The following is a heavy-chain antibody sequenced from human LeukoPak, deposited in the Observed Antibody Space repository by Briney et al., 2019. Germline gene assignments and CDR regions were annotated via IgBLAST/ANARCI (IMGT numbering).Heavy chain of an antibody. D-gene: IGHD3-3*01. Sequence: PGRSLRLSCAASGFTFSSYGMHWVRHAPGQGLVWVSRIKGDGISTNYADSVKGRFTISRDIAKITLYLQMNSLRAEDTGVYYCAKDHYWSIDYWGRGTLVTVSS. CDR3: AKDHYWSIDY. V-gene: IGHV3-74*01. CDR1: GFTFSSYG. CDR2: IKGDGIST. J-gene: IGHJ4*02.